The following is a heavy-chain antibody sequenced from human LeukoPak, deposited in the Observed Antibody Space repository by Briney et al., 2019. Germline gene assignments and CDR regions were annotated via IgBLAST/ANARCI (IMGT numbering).Heavy chain of an antibody. Sequence: PGGSLRLSCTASGFTFSSYTFNWVRQAPGKGLEWVSSISTSHSYIYYADSLKGRFTISRDNSKNTLYLQMNSLRAEDTAVYYCAREGGGDWLLFPGYFDYWGQGTLVTVSS. CDR3: AREGGGDWLLFPGYFDY. D-gene: IGHD3-9*01. V-gene: IGHV3-21*01. CDR2: ISTSHSYI. CDR1: GFTFSSYT. J-gene: IGHJ4*02.